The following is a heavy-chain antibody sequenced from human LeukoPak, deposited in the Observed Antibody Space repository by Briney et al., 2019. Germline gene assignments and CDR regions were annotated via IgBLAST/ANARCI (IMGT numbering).Heavy chain of an antibody. V-gene: IGHV1-2*02. CDR3: ARFSVGGRYDFDL. J-gene: IGHJ5*02. D-gene: IGHD3-9*01. CDR2: ISPKSGAT. Sequence: GASVKVSCKAYGYTFTAYYLHWVRQAPGQGLEWMGWISPKSGATKYAQKFQDRVTMTRDTSINTAYMELSGLRSDDTAVYYCARFSVGGRYDFDLWGQGTLVTVSS. CDR1: GYTFTAYY.